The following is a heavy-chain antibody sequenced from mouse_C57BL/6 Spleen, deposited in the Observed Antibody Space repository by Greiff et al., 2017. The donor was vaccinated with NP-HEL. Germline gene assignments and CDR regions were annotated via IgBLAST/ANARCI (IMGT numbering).Heavy chain of an antibody. J-gene: IGHJ3*01. V-gene: IGHV1-81*01. CDR1: GYTFTSYG. Sequence: QVQLQQSGAELARPGASVKLSCKASGYTFTSYGISWVKQRTGQGLEWIGEIYPRSGNTYYNEKFKGKATLTADKSSSTAYMGLRSLTSEDSAVYFCARLGELYYYGSSSWFAYWGQGTLVTVSA. D-gene: IGHD1-1*01. CDR3: ARLGELYYYGSSSWFAY. CDR2: IYPRSGNT.